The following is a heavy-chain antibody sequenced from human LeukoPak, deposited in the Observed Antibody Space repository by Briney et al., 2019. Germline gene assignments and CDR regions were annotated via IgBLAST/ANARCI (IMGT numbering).Heavy chain of an antibody. D-gene: IGHD6-13*01. J-gene: IGHJ6*04. Sequence: PGGSLRLSCAASRFTVSSNYMSWVRQAPGKGLEWVSVIYSGGTTYYADSVKGRFTISRDNSKNTLYLQMNSLRAEDTAVYYCARDLSSSWGGGMDVWGKGTTVTVSS. CDR3: ARDLSSSWGGGMDV. CDR1: RFTVSSNY. CDR2: IYSGGTT. V-gene: IGHV3-53*01.